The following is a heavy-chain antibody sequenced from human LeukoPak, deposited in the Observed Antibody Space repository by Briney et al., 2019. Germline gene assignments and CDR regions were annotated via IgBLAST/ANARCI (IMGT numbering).Heavy chain of an antibody. CDR2: TTGSSGDT. V-gene: IGHV3-23*01. CDR3: ARGRGSSCPY. Sequence: GGSLRLSCAASGFTFSDYALSWVRQTPGKGLEWVAATTGSSGDTYHADSVKGRFAISRDNSKNTLYLQMNSLRAEDTAVYYCARGRGSSCPYWGQGTLVTVSS. D-gene: IGHD6-13*01. J-gene: IGHJ4*02. CDR1: GFTFSDYA.